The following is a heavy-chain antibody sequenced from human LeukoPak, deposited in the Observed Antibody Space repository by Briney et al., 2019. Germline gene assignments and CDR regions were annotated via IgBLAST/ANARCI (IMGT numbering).Heavy chain of an antibody. J-gene: IGHJ5*01. D-gene: IGHD1-26*01. Sequence: PGESLRLSCAASGFTFSSYAMHWVRQAPGKGLEDVSAISSNGGSTYYANSVKGRFTISRDNSKNTLYLQMGSLRAEDMAVYYCARDFVSGSYYSVGYTWFDPWGQGTLVTVSS. CDR2: ISSNGGST. V-gene: IGHV3-64*01. CDR1: GFTFSSYA. CDR3: ARDFVSGSYYSVGYTWFDP.